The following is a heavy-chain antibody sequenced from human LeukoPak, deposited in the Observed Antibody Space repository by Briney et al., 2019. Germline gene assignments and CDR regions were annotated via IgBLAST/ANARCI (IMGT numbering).Heavy chain of an antibody. J-gene: IGHJ4*02. V-gene: IGHV4-34*01. CDR1: GGSFSGDY. CDR3: ARGYASGSYYHY. Sequence: SETLSLTCAVYGGSFSGDYRSWIRQPPGKGLEWIGEINQSGSTSYNLSLKSRVAISVDTSKNQFSLTLSSVTAADTAVYFCARGYASGSYYHYWGQGTLVTVSS. D-gene: IGHD3-10*01. CDR2: INQSGST.